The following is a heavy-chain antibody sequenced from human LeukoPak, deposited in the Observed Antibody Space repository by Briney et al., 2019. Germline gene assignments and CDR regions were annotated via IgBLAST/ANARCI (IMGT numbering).Heavy chain of an antibody. D-gene: IGHD6-13*01. J-gene: IGHJ6*03. CDR2: IKQDGSEK. Sequence: GGSLRLSCAASGFTFSSYSMNWVRQAPGKGLERVTNIKQDGSEKYYVDSVKGRFTISRDNAKNSLYLQMNSLRAEDTAVYYCARDSIAAAYYYYYYMDVWGKGTTVTVSS. CDR1: GFTFSSYS. V-gene: IGHV3-7*01. CDR3: ARDSIAAAYYYYYYMDV.